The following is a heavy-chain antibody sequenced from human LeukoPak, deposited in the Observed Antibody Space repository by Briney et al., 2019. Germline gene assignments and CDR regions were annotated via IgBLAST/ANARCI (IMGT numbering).Heavy chain of an antibody. D-gene: IGHD5-12*01. CDR2: FDPEDGET. CDR3: ATRGYSGYDRYYYYGMDV. Sequence: ASVKVSCKVSGYTLTELSMHWVRPAAGKGLEWMGGFDPEDGETIYAQKFQGGVTMTEDTSTDTAYMGLSSLRSEDTAVYYCATRGYSGYDRYYYYGMDVWGQGTTVTVSS. J-gene: IGHJ6*02. V-gene: IGHV1-24*01. CDR1: GYTLTELS.